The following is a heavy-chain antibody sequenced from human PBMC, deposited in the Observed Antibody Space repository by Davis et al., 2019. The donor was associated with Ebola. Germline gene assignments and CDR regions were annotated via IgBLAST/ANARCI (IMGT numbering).Heavy chain of an antibody. CDR2: INHSGST. D-gene: IGHD1-26*01. CDR1: GGSFSGYY. Sequence: SETLSLTCAVYGGSFSGYYWSWIRQPPGKGLEWIGEINHSGSTNYNPSLKSRVTISVDTSKNQFSLTLSSVTAADTAVYYCARVAINTTGGGSWFDPWGQGTLVTVSS. CDR3: ARVAINTTGGGSWFDP. J-gene: IGHJ5*02. V-gene: IGHV4-34*01.